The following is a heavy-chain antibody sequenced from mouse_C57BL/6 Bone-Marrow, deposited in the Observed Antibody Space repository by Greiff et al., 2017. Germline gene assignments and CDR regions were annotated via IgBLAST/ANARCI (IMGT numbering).Heavy chain of an antibody. CDR2: ISSGGDYI. D-gene: IGHD2-4*01. Sequence: EVQLVESGEGLVKPGGSLKLSCAASGFTFSSYAMSWVRQTPEKRLEWVAYISSGGDYIYYADTVKGRFTISRDNARNTLYLQMNSRKSEDTARYYCTRDNYDGPSYAMDYWGQGTSVTVSS. V-gene: IGHV5-9-1*02. J-gene: IGHJ4*01. CDR3: TRDNYDGPSYAMDY. CDR1: GFTFSSYA.